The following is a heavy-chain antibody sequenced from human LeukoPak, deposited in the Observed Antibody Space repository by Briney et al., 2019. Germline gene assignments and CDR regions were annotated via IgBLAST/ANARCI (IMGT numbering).Heavy chain of an antibody. CDR3: ARDNEYQLLHDAFDI. CDR2: IKSSSSNI. CDR1: GFTFSSYC. J-gene: IGHJ3*02. V-gene: IGHV3-48*02. D-gene: IGHD2-2*01. Sequence: GGSLRLSCAASGFTFSSYCMNWLRQAPGKGLEWVAYIKSSSSNIYYADSVKGRFTISRDNAKNSLYLQMNSLRDEDTAVYYCARDNEYQLLHDAFDIWGEGTMVTVPS.